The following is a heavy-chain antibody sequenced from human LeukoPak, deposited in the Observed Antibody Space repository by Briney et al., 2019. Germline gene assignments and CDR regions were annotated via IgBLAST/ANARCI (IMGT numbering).Heavy chain of an antibody. Sequence: GGALILSCADSGFTFSSYSMNWVLHQPGERLQWVSSIISSSSYIYYSSSVNGRFTISRDNAKNSLYLQMNSLRAADTAVYYCAREDLAAAEGMDVWGKGTTVTVSS. V-gene: IGHV3-21*01. CDR3: AREDLAAAEGMDV. CDR1: GFTFSSYS. D-gene: IGHD6-13*01. CDR2: IISSSSYI. J-gene: IGHJ6*04.